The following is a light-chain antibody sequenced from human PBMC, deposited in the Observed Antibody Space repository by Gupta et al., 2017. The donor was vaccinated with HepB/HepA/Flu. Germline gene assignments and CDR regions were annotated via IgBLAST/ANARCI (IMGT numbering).Light chain of an antibody. Sequence: DFQMTQSPSSLSPSVGDRVTITCRASQSIANYLNWYQQKPGKAPSLLIYTTSILQSRVPSRCSGSGSGTDFTLTISRLQPEDFATYYCQQSDASPPTFGQGTKVEIK. J-gene: IGKJ1*01. CDR2: TTS. CDR3: QQSDASPPT. CDR1: QSIANY. V-gene: IGKV1-39*01.